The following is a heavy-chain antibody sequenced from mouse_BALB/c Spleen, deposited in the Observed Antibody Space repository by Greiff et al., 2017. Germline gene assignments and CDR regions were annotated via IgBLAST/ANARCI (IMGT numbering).Heavy chain of an antibody. CDR1: GFTSSSYG. Sequence: EVKVEESGGGLVQPGGSLKLSCAASGFTSSSYGMSWVRQTPDKRLELVATINSNGGSTYYPDSVKGRFTISRDNAKNTLYLQMSSLKSEDTAMYYCARDHDYDAMDYWGQGTSVTVSS. J-gene: IGHJ4*01. CDR3: ARDHDYDAMDY. CDR2: INSNGGST. V-gene: IGHV5-6-3*01.